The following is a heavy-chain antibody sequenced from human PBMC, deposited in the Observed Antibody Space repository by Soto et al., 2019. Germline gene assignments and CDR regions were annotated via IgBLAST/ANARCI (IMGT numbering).Heavy chain of an antibody. V-gene: IGHV1-8*01. J-gene: IGHJ4*02. CDR3: ARVGGNWNDDYVDY. CDR1: GYTFSDHD. Sequence: QVQLVQSGAEVKKPGASVKVSCKASGYTFSDHDIYWVRQATGQGPEWLGWMNPNSGDTGYAQNFQGRVTMTRDNSIRTAYMELSSLRSEDTAGYYCARVGGNWNDDYVDYWGQGTLVTVSS. D-gene: IGHD1-1*01. CDR2: MNPNSGDT.